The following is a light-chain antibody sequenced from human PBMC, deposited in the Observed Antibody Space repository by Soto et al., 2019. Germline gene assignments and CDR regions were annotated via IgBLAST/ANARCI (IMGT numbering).Light chain of an antibody. CDR1: QSVSSSY. CDR3: QQYGSSPGIT. Sequence: EIVLTQSPGTLSLSPGERATLSCRASQSVSSSYLAWYQQKPGQAPRLLIYGASGRATGIPDRLSGSGSGTDFTLTISRLEPEDFAVYYCQQYGSSPGITFGQGTRLEI. V-gene: IGKV3-20*01. CDR2: GAS. J-gene: IGKJ5*01.